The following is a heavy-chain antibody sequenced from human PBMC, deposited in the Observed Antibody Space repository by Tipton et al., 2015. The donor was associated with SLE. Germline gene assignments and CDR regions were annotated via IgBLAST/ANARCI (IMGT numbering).Heavy chain of an antibody. D-gene: IGHD3-16*01. CDR2: MYHSGST. CDR3: ARGGAEIDS. J-gene: IGHJ4*02. CDR1: GFSISKGYF. Sequence: TLSLTCIVSGFSISKGYFWGWIRQPPGKGLEWIGSMYHSGSTFYNLSLKSRVTISVDTSKNQFSLNLKSVTAADTAVYYCARGGAEIDSWGPGTQLTVSS. V-gene: IGHV4-38-2*02.